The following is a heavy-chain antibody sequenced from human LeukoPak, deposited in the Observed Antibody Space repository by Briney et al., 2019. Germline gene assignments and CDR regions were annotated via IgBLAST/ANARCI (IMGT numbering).Heavy chain of an antibody. V-gene: IGHV3-64*01. Sequence: GGSLRLSCAASGFTFSSYAMHLVRQAPGKGLEYVSAISSNGGSTYYANSVKGRFTISRDNSKNTLYLQMGSLRAEDMAVYYCARGCSSTSCYYDYWGQGTLVTVSS. CDR2: ISSNGGST. D-gene: IGHD2-2*01. CDR1: GFTFSSYA. CDR3: ARGCSSTSCYYDY. J-gene: IGHJ4*02.